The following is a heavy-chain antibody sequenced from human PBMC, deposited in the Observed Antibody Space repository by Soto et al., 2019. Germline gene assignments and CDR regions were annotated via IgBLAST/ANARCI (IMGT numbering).Heavy chain of an antibody. Sequence: EASVKVSCKASGYTFTSYDINWVRQATGQGLEWMGWMNPNSGNTGYAQKFQGRVTMTRNTSISTAYMELSSLRSEDTAVYYCARPIAYYDSSGYYFDAFDIWGQGTMVTVSS. CDR3: ARPIAYYDSSGYYFDAFDI. CDR1: GYTFTSYD. V-gene: IGHV1-8*01. J-gene: IGHJ3*02. D-gene: IGHD3-22*01. CDR2: MNPNSGNT.